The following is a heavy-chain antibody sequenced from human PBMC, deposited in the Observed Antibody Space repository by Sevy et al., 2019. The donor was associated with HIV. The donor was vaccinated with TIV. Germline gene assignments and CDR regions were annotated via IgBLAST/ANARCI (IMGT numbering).Heavy chain of an antibody. D-gene: IGHD3-22*01. CDR3: ATTKDYYDSSGSPFDY. J-gene: IGHJ4*02. V-gene: IGHV1-24*01. CDR2: FDPEDGEI. Sequence: ASVKVSCKASGDTFSTYGLSWVRQAPGKGLEWMGSFDPEDGEILYAQKLQGRITMTEDTSTDTAYMELSSLRSEDTAVYYCATTKDYYDSSGSPFDYWGQGTLVTVSS. CDR1: GDTFSTYG.